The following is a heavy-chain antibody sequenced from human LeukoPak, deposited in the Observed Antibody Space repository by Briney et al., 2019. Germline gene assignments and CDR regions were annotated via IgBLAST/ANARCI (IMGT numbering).Heavy chain of an antibody. CDR2: IYYSGST. V-gene: IGHV4-61*05. CDR1: GGSISSSSYY. D-gene: IGHD6-13*01. Sequence: PSETLSLTCTVSGGSISSSSYYWGWIRQPPGKGLEWIGYIYYSGSTNYNPSLKSRVTISVDTSKNQFSLKLSSVTAADTAVYYCARDVVAAPGTWDYWGQGTLVTVS. CDR3: ARDVVAAPGTWDY. J-gene: IGHJ4*02.